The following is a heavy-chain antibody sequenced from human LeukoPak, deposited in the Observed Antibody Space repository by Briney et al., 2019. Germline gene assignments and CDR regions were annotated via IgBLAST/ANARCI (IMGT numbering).Heavy chain of an antibody. V-gene: IGHV4-34*01. CDR2: INHSGST. J-gene: IGHJ5*02. CDR1: GGSFSGYY. D-gene: IGHD2-15*01. CDR3: ARGGDDVVVVVAAMGSPGWFDP. Sequence: SETLSLTCAVYGGSFSGYYWSWIRQPPGKGLEWIGEINHSGSTNYNPSLKSRVTISVDTSKNQFSLKLSSVTAADTAVYYCARGGDDVVVVVAAMGSPGWFDPWGQGALVTVSS.